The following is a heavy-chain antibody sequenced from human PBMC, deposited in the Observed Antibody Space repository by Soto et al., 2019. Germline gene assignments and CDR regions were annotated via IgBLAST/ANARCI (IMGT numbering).Heavy chain of an antibody. V-gene: IGHV3-23*01. CDR3: AKRDSYNSAPFDH. D-gene: IGHD1-1*01. Sequence: GGSLRLSCAASGFTFTSYAMSWVRQAPGKGLEWVSAISASGSSTYYADSVKGRFTMSRDNPKNTVYLQMSSLTAEDTAVYFCAKRDSYNSAPFDHWGQGTLVTVP. CDR1: GFTFTSYA. CDR2: ISASGSST. J-gene: IGHJ4*02.